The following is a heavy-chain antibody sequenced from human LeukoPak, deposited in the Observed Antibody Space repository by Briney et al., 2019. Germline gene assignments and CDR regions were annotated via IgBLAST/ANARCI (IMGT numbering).Heavy chain of an antibody. J-gene: IGHJ4*02. CDR2: ISGSGGST. CDR1: GFTFSSYA. D-gene: IGHD3-22*01. Sequence: PGGSLRLSCAASGFTFSSYAMSWVRQAPGKGLEWASAISGSGGSTYYADSVKGRFTISRDNSKNTLYLQMNSLRAEDTAVYYCAKTPERDYYDSSGYPSNYDYWGQGTLVTVSS. V-gene: IGHV3-23*01. CDR3: AKTPERDYYDSSGYPSNYDY.